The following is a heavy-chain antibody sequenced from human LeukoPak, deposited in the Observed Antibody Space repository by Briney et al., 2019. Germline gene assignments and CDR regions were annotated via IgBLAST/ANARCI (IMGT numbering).Heavy chain of an antibody. CDR1: GFTFSSYG. J-gene: IGHJ3*02. D-gene: IGHD3-10*01. V-gene: IGHV3-30*03. CDR2: ISYDGSNK. CDR3: ARDLIGFGELLYGPDAFDI. Sequence: GGSLRLSCAASGFTFSSYGMHWVRQAPGKGLEWVAVISYDGSNKYYADSVKGRFTISRDNSKNTLYLQMNSLRAEDTAVYYCARDLIGFGELLYGPDAFDIWGQGTMVTVSS.